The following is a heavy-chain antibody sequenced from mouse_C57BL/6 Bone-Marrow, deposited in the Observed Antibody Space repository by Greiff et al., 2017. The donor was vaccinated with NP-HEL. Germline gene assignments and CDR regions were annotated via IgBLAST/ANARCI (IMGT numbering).Heavy chain of an antibody. J-gene: IGHJ2*01. CDR1: GFSFNTYA. CDR2: IRSKSNNYAT. CDR3: VRQGYDGYYLDY. D-gene: IGHD2-3*01. V-gene: IGHV10-1*01. Sequence: EVQLKDSGGGLVQPKGSLKLSCAASGFSFNTYAMNWVRQAPGKGLDWVARIRSKSNNYATYYADSLKDRFTISRDDSESMLYLQMNNLKTEDTAMYYCVRQGYDGYYLDYWGQGTTLTVSS.